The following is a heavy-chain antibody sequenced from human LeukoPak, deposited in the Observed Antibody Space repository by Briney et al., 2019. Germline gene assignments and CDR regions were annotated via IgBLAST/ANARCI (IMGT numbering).Heavy chain of an antibody. CDR2: INSDGSST. CDR3: ARDKFLGGDYFRAFDI. CDR1: GFTFSSYW. V-gene: IGHV3-74*01. J-gene: IGHJ3*02. Sequence: GGSLRLSCAAPGFTFSSYWMHWVRQAPGKGLVWVSRINSDGSSTSYADSVKGRFTISRDNAKNTLYLQMNSLRAEDTAVYYCARDKFLGGDYFRAFDIWGQGTMVTVSS. D-gene: IGHD4-17*01.